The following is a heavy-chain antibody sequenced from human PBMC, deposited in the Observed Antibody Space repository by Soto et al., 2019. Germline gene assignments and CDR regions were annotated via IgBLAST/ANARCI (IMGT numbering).Heavy chain of an antibody. V-gene: IGHV3-23*01. D-gene: IGHD6-13*01. CDR2: ISGSGGST. Sequence: TGGSLRLSCAASGFTFSSYAMTWVRQAPGKGLEWVSVISGSGGSTHYADSVKGRSTIARDNSKNTLYLQVNSLRAEDTAVYYCAKGRQQLVTFFDDWGQGTLVTVSS. CDR1: GFTFSSYA. CDR3: AKGRQQLVTFFDD. J-gene: IGHJ4*02.